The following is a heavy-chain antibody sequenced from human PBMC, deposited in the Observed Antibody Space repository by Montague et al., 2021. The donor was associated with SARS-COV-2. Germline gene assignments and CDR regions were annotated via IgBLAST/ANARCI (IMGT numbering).Heavy chain of an antibody. Sequence: SETLSLTCHAYGASFSGYYWSWVRQSPGKGLEWIGEVIHSGTTNYNPSLKGRVTISIDSSNDRFSLRLTSLTAADTGVYYCASGEFFYYGSGNYYRSALDDWGQGTTVTVSS. CDR3: ASGEFFYYGSGNYYRSALDD. J-gene: IGHJ6*02. CDR1: GASFSGYY. V-gene: IGHV4-34*12. CDR2: VIHSGTT. D-gene: IGHD3-10*01.